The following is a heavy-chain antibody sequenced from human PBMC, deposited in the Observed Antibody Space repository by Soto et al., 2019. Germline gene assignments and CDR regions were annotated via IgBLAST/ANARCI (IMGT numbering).Heavy chain of an antibody. V-gene: IGHV4-39*01. CDR2: IYYSGPT. D-gene: IGHD2-2*01. CDR1: GDSININTYY. CDR3: ARHNQYYISSLDI. Sequence: QEQLQESGPGLLKPSETLSLTCAVSGDSININTYYWDWIRQSPGKGLERIASIYYSGPTYYNPSLKSRVHISIDTSKKQFSLRLTSLTAADWAVYFCARHNQYYISSLDIWGQGRLVTVSS. J-gene: IGHJ3*02.